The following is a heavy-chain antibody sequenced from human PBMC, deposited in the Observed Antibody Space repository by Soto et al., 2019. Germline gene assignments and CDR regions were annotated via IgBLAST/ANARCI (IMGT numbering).Heavy chain of an antibody. D-gene: IGHD3-10*01. V-gene: IGHV4-31*03. CDR2: IYYSGST. CDR3: ARVPITMVRGLYYYYYMDV. J-gene: IGHJ6*03. CDR1: GGSISSGGYY. Sequence: SETLSLTCTVSGGSISSGGYYWSWIRQHPGKGLEWIGYIYYSGSTYYNPSLKSRVTISVDTSKNQFSLKLSSVTAADTAVYYCARVPITMVRGLYYYYYMDVWGKGTTVTVSS.